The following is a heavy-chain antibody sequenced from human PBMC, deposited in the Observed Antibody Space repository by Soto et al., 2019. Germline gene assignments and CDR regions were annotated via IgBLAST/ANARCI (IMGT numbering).Heavy chain of an antibody. CDR3: ARSITMVRGVMGDAFDI. CDR1: GGSFSGYY. J-gene: IGHJ3*02. V-gene: IGHV4-34*01. Sequence: SETLSLTCAFYGGSFSGYYWSWIRQPPGKGLEWIGEINHSGSTNYNPSLKSRVTISVDTSKNQFSLKLSSVTAADTAVYYCARSITMVRGVMGDAFDIWGQGTMVTVSS. D-gene: IGHD3-10*01. CDR2: INHSGST.